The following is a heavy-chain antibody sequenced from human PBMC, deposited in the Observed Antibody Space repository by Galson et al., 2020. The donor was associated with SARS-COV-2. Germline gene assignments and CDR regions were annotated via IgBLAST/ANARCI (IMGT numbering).Heavy chain of an antibody. D-gene: IGHD3-22*01. J-gene: IGHJ3*02. CDR3: ARDGDITMIVVVIWGAFDI. CDR1: GFTFSSYA. V-gene: IGHV3-30-3*01. CDR2: ISYDGSNK. Sequence: GGSLRLSCAASGFTFSSYAMHWVRQAPGKGLEWVAVISYDGSNKYYADSVKGRFTISRDNSKNTLYLQMNSLRAEDTAVYYCARDGDITMIVVVIWGAFDIWGQGTMVTVSS.